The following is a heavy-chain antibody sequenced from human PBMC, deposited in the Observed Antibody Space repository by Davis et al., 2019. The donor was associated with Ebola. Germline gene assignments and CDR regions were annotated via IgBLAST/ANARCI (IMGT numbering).Heavy chain of an antibody. J-gene: IGHJ6*02. D-gene: IGHD2-15*01. CDR2: ISYDGSNK. CDR3: ARMDCSGGLCYGNWRDYYSYGMDV. Sequence: GESLKISCAASGFTFSSYAMHWVRQAPGKGLEWVAVISYDGSNKYYADSVKGRFTISRDNSKNTLYLQMNSLRADDTAVYYCARMDCSGGLCYGNWRDYYSYGMDVWGPGTTVTVSS. V-gene: IGHV3-30-3*01. CDR1: GFTFSSYA.